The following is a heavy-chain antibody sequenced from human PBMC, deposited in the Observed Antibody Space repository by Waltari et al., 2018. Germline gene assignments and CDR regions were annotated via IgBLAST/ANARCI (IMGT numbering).Heavy chain of an antibody. J-gene: IGHJ4*02. CDR3: ARGLGYYDFWSGYYTLFDY. D-gene: IGHD3-3*01. V-gene: IGHV4-34*01. CDR2: INHSGST. CDR1: GGSFSGYS. Sequence: QVQLQQWGAGLLKPSETLSLTCAVYGGSFSGYSWSWIRQPPGKGLEWIGEINHSGSTNYNPSLKSRVTISVDTSKNQFSLKLSSVTAADTAVYYCARGLGYYDFWSGYYTLFDYWGQGTLVTVSS.